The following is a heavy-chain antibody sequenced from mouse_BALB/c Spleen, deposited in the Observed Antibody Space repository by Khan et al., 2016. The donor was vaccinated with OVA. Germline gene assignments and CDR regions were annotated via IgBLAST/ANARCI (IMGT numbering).Heavy chain of an antibody. CDR2: IDPFNGGT. CDR3: ARGRLGLRAYAMDY. CDR1: GYSFTSYY. J-gene: IGHJ4*01. Sequence: EVQLKQSGPELMKPGASVKISCKASGYSFTSYYIHWVKQSPGKSLEWIGYIDPFNGGTSYNHKFKGKATLSLDNSSSTAYLHLSSLTSEDSAVYLYARGRLGLRAYAMDYWGQGTSVTVSS. D-gene: IGHD3-1*01. V-gene: IGHV1S135*01.